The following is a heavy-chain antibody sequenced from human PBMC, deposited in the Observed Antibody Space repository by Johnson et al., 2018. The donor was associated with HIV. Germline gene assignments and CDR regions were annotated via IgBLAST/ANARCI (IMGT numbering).Heavy chain of an antibody. CDR3: AREVRNSYGYLLGTFDI. D-gene: IGHD5-18*01. CDR2: VYSTFGT. CDR1: GFPVTSNF. Sequence: VQLVESGGGLVQPGGSLRLSCTASGFPVTSNFMTWVRQPPGKGLDWVSAVYSTFGTYYADSVRGRFTISTDNSKNTLYLQMNSLRREDTAVYYCAREVRNSYGYLLGTFDIWGQGTMVTVSS. V-gene: IGHV3-66*02. J-gene: IGHJ3*02.